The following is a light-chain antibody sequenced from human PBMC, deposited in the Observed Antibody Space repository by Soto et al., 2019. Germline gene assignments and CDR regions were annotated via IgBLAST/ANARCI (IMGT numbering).Light chain of an antibody. V-gene: IGKV1-27*01. J-gene: IGKJ3*01. Sequence: DIQMTPSPSSLSAFLGDRVTITCRASQGISDYLVWYQQKPGKVPKLLIYAASTLQSGVPPRFSGTGSGTDFTLTISSRQPEDVATYYCQNYYSAPFTFGPGTKVDIK. CDR1: QGISDY. CDR3: QNYYSAPFT. CDR2: AAS.